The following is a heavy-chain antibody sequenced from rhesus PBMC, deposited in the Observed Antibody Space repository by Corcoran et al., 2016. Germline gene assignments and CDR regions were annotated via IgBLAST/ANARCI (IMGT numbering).Heavy chain of an antibody. J-gene: IGHJ4*01. Sequence: QLQLQESGPGLVKPSETLSLTCAVSGVSLSSNYWSWSRTPPGKGLAWIGRSSGSGGTTDYNPSLKSRVTISTATSKNQFSLKLRSVTAADTAVYYCARVFRAGIYLGYWGQGVLVTVSS. CDR3: ARVFRAGIYLGY. V-gene: IGHV4-173*01. D-gene: IGHD1-44*01. CDR1: GVSLSSNY. CDR2: SSGSGGTT.